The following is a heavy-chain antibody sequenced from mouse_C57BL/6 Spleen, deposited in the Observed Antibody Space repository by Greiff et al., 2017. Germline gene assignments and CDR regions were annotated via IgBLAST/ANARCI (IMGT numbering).Heavy chain of an antibody. CDR2: IYPGDGDT. Sequence: QVQLKESGAELVKPGASVKISCKASGYAFSSYWMNWVKQRPGKGLEWIGQIYPGDGDTNYNGKFKGKATLTADKSSSTAYMQLSSLTSEDSAVYFCARSKDYGSAWFAYWGQGTLVTVSA. CDR1: GYAFSSYW. CDR3: ARSKDYGSAWFAY. D-gene: IGHD1-1*01. V-gene: IGHV1-80*01. J-gene: IGHJ3*01.